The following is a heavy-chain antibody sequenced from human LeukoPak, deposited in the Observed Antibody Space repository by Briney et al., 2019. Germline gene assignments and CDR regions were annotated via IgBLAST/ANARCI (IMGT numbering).Heavy chain of an antibody. CDR3: AREAAALGSLDY. D-gene: IGHD6-13*01. CDR2: IIPIFGTA. V-gene: IGHV1-69*13. J-gene: IGHJ4*02. Sequence: SVKASCKASGGTFSSYAISWVRQAPGQGLEWMGGIIPIFGTANYAQKFQGRVTITADESTSTAYMELSSLRSEDTAVYYCAREAAALGSLDYWGQGTLVTVSS. CDR1: GGTFSSYA.